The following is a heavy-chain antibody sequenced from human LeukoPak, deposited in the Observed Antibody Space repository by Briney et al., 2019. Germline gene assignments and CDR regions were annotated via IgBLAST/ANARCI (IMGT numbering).Heavy chain of an antibody. Sequence: SETLSLTCTVSGGSISSYYWSWIRQPPGKGLEWIGYIYYRGSTNYNPSLKSRVTISVDTSKNQFSLKLSSVTAADTAVYYCARYSSGWYFDYWGQGTLVTVSS. D-gene: IGHD6-19*01. CDR1: GGSISSYY. J-gene: IGHJ4*02. CDR3: ARYSSGWYFDY. CDR2: IYYRGST. V-gene: IGHV4-59*01.